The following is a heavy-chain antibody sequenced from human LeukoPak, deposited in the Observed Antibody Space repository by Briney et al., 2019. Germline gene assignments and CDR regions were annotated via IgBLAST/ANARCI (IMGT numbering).Heavy chain of an antibody. CDR2: MNPNSGNT. Sequence: ASVKVSCKASGYTFTSYGINWVRQAPGQGLEWMGWMNPNSGNTGYAQKLQGRVTMTTDTSTSTAYMELRSLRSDDTAVYYCARDQQHYYGSGSYYPDWGQGTLVTVSS. D-gene: IGHD3-10*01. V-gene: IGHV1-18*01. J-gene: IGHJ4*02. CDR3: ARDQQHYYGSGSYYPD. CDR1: GYTFTSYG.